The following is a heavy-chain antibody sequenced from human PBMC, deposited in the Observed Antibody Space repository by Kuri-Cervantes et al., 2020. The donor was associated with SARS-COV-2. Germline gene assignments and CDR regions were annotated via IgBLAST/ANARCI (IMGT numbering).Heavy chain of an antibody. CDR3: ARSPGDGDYDPFDY. Sequence: GESLKISCAASGFTVSSYAMHWVRQAPGKGLEWVALISYDGSNKYYADSVKGRFTISRDNSKNTLYLQMDSLRPDDTAVYYCARSPGDGDYDPFDYWGQGTLVTVSS. J-gene: IGHJ4*02. CDR1: GFTVSSYA. V-gene: IGHV3-30*03. D-gene: IGHD4-17*01. CDR2: ISYDGSNK.